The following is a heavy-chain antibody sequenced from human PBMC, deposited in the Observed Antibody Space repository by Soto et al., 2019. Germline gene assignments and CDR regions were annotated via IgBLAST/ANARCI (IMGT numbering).Heavy chain of an antibody. J-gene: IGHJ6*03. CDR1: GFTFSSYS. V-gene: IGHV3-21*01. Sequence: EVQLVESGGGLVKPGGSLRLSCAASGFTFSSYSMNWVRQAPGKGLEWVSSISSSSSYIYYADSVKGRFTISRDNAKNSLYLQMNSLRAEDTAVYYCAIGGGPHSGSCLPMTYYYYYYMDVWGKGTTVTVSS. CDR3: AIGGGPHSGSCLPMTYYYYYYMDV. CDR2: ISSSSSYI. D-gene: IGHD3-10*01.